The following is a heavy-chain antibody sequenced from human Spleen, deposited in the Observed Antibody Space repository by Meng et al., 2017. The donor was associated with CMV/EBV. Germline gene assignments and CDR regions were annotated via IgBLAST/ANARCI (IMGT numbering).Heavy chain of an antibody. J-gene: IGHJ6*02. CDR1: GGSVSSSSYY. CDR2: ISYSGST. V-gene: IGHV4-61*01. CDR3: ARALDPSGMDV. Sequence: SETLSLTCTVSGGSVSSSSYYWNWIRQPPGKGLEWIGYISYSGSTNYNPSLKSRVTISGDTSKNQFSLKLSSVTAADTAVYYCARALDPSGMDVWGQGTTVTVSS.